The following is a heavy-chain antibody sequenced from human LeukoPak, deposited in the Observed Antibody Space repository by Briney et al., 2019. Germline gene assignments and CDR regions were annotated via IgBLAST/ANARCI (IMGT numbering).Heavy chain of an antibody. CDR2: INTYNGNT. CDR1: GYTFTNYG. J-gene: IGHJ4*02. Sequence: ASVKVSCKASGYTFTNYGITWMRQAPGQGLEWMGWINTYNGNTNYAQKLQGRVTITTDTSTSTDYMELRSLRSDDTAVFYCARDLVDGVGAPGAYWGQGALVTVSS. CDR3: ARDLVDGVGAPGAY. D-gene: IGHD1-26*01. V-gene: IGHV1-18*01.